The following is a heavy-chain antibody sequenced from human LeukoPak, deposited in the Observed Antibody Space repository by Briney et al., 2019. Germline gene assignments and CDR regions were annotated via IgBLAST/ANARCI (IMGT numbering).Heavy chain of an antibody. Sequence: GGSLRLSCAASGFIFSTYGMHWVHQAPGKGLEWVAVIWDDGSNKNYADSVKARVTISRDNSQNTLHLQMNSLRAEDTAIYYCARDGGRYSFDYWGQGTLVTVSS. CDR1: GFIFSTYG. D-gene: IGHD3-16*01. CDR3: ARDGGRYSFDY. CDR2: IWDDGSNK. V-gene: IGHV3-33*01. J-gene: IGHJ4*02.